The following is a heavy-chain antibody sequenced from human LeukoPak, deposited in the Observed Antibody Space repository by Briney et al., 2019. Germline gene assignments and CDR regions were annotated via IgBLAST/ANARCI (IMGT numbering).Heavy chain of an antibody. J-gene: IGHJ4*02. V-gene: IGHV3-7*04. CDR3: ARDPYDSSWGLCYFDY. D-gene: IGHD3-22*01. CDR1: GLAFSSHW. Sequence: PGGSLRLSCAASGLAFSSHWMSWVRQAPGKGLEWVANINKDGSETRYLDSVRGRFTISRDNAKDSVYLQMNSLRAEDTAVYYCARDPYDSSWGLCYFDYWGQGNLVTVSS. CDR2: INKDGSET.